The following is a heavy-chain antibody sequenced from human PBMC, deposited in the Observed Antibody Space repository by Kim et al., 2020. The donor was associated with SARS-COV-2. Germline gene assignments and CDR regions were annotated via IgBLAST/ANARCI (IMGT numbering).Heavy chain of an antibody. J-gene: IGHJ4*02. CDR2: ISSSGSTI. CDR1: GFTFSDYY. CDR3: ARAWSSYYDSSGYHY. Sequence: GGSLRISCAASGFTFSDYYMSWIRQAPGKGLEWVSYISSSGSTIYYADSVKGRFTISRDNAKNSLYLQMNSLRAEDTAVYYCARAWSSYYDSSGYHYWGQGTLVTVSS. D-gene: IGHD3-22*01. V-gene: IGHV3-11*01.